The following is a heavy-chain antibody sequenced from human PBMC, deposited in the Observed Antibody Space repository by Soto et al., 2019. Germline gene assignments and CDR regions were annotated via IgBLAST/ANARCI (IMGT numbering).Heavy chain of an antibody. Sequence: EVQLVESGGGLVQPGGSLTLSCAASGFTVSSNYMSWVRQAPGKGLEWVSFIHSGGSIYYADSVKGRFTISGDNSKNTLYLQMNSLRVEDTAVYYCARAEYDYRPSWGQGTLVTVSS. CDR2: IHSGGSI. J-gene: IGHJ5*02. V-gene: IGHV3-66*01. CDR1: GFTVSSNY. D-gene: IGHD3-16*01. CDR3: ARAEYDYRPS.